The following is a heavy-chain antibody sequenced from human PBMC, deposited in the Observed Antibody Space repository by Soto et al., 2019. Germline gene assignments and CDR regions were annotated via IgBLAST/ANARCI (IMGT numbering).Heavy chain of an antibody. Sequence: GGSLRLSCAASGFTFSSYAMHWVRQAPGKGLEWVAVISYDGSNKYYADSVKGRFTISRDNSKNTLYLQMNSLRAEDTAVYYCAKAMRPLGYCSGGSCYLDYWGQGTLVTVSS. CDR1: GFTFSSYA. CDR3: AKAMRPLGYCSGGSCYLDY. V-gene: IGHV3-30*04. CDR2: ISYDGSNK. J-gene: IGHJ4*02. D-gene: IGHD2-15*01.